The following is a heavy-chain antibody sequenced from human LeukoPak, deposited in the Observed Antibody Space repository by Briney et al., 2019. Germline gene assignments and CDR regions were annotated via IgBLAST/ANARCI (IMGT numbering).Heavy chain of an antibody. CDR1: GFTFSSYS. V-gene: IGHV3-21*01. CDR3: VRGVGLYDTIGYFDY. CDR2: ISSTSSYI. D-gene: IGHD3-22*01. J-gene: IGHJ4*02. Sequence: GGSLRLSCAASGFTFSSYSVNWVRQAPGKGLEWVSSISSTSSYIYYADSVKGRFTISRDNAKNSLFLQMNSLRAEDTAVYYCVRGVGLYDTIGYFDYWGQGTLVTVSS.